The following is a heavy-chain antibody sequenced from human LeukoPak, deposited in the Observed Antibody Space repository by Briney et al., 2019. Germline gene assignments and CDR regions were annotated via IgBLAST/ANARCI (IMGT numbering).Heavy chain of an antibody. CDR1: RYTFTSYG. V-gene: IGHV1-18*01. J-gene: IGHJ4*02. D-gene: IGHD3-16*01. CDR3: ARGADTGSYGSLVFFDY. CDR2: ISAYSGNT. Sequence: GASVTVSCKASRYTFTSYGISWVRQAPGQGLEWMGLISAYSGNTNFGQKLQGRVTMTTDTSTSTAYMELGSLRSDDTAVYFCARGADTGSYGSLVFFDYWGQGTLVTVS.